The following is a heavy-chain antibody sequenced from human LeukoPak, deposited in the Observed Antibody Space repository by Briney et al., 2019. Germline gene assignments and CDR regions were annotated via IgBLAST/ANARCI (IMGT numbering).Heavy chain of an antibody. J-gene: IGHJ3*01. V-gene: IGHV3-20*04. CDR1: GLTFINFG. CDR3: ARAMTTMTTGDGFDF. D-gene: IGHD4-17*01. Sequence: PGGSLRLSCAASGLTFINFGMTWVRQVPDKGLEWVSGISWNGGRTHYADSVKGRFTISRDNAKRLLYLQMNSLRGEDTALYYCARAMTTMTTGDGFDFWGQGTVVSVSS. CDR2: ISWNGGRT.